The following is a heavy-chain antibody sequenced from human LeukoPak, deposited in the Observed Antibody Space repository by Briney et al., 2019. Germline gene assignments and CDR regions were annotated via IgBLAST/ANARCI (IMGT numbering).Heavy chain of an antibody. CDR2: ISGYNGNT. D-gene: IGHD3-10*01. V-gene: IGHV1-18*01. Sequence: ASVKVSCKASGYTFTSYHITWVRQAPGQGLEWMGWISGYNGNTNYAQKFQGRVTMTRDTSISTAYMELSRLRSDDTAVYYCARDLRDRLGWFDPWGQGTLVTVSS. CDR3: ARDLRDRLGWFDP. J-gene: IGHJ5*02. CDR1: GYTFTSYH.